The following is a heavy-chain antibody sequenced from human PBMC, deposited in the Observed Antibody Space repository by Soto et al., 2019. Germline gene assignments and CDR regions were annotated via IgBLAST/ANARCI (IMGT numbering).Heavy chain of an antibody. CDR1: GYIFTNYY. CDR2: INPLPTSGST. J-gene: IGHJ4*02. Sequence: QVQLVQSGAEVKKPGASVKVSCKASGYIFTNYYIHWVRQAPGQGLEWMAIINPLPTSGSTNYAQKFQGRVTVTRDTSTSTVDLELRIRRSDDTAVYYCARDLAAAAYWGQGTLVTVSS. D-gene: IGHD6-13*01. V-gene: IGHV1-46*01. CDR3: ARDLAAAAY.